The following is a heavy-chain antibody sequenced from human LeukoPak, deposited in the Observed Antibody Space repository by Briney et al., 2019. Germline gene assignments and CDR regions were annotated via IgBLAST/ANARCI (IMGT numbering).Heavy chain of an antibody. J-gene: IGHJ4*02. CDR3: ARGRIAAAPSPPTFDY. V-gene: IGHV1-46*01. CDR1: GYTFTSYY. Sequence: ASVKVSCKASGYTFTSYYMHWVRQAPGQGLEWMGIINPSGGSTSCAQKFQGRVTMTRDTSTSTVYMELSSLRSEDTAVYYCARGRIAAAPSPPTFDYWGQGTLVTVSS. CDR2: INPSGGST. D-gene: IGHD6-13*01.